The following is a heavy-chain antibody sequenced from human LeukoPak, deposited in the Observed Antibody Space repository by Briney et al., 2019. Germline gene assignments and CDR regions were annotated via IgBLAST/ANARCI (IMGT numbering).Heavy chain of an antibody. V-gene: IGHV4-39*07. D-gene: IGHD3-16*02. CDR1: GGSISSSSYY. CDR3: AGPLTFGEVVVEAFDT. J-gene: IGHJ3*02. CDR2: IYYSGST. Sequence: PSETLSLTCTVSGGSISSSSYYWGWIRQPPGKGLEWIGSIYYSGSTNYNPSLKSRVTISVDTSKNQFSLKLSSVTAADTAVYYCAGPLTFGEVVVEAFDTWGQGTMVTVSS.